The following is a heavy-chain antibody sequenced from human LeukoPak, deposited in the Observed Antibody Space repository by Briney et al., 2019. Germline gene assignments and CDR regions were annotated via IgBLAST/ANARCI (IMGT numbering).Heavy chain of an antibody. V-gene: IGHV3-7*01. D-gene: IGHD2-2*01. CDR3: ARMPRGPDV. CDR1: GFTFSNYW. J-gene: IGHJ6*04. CDR2: IKQDGSEK. Sequence: GGSLRLSCAASGFTFSNYWMLWVRQAPGKGLEWVASIKQDGSEKYYVDSMKGRFTISRDNAKNSLYLQMNSLRAGDTAVYYCARMPRGPDVWGEGTTVTVSS.